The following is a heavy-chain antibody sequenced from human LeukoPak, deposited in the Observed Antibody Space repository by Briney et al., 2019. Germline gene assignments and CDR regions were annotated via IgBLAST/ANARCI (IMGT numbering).Heavy chain of an antibody. Sequence: GGSLRLSCAASGLTFSSCWMSWVRQAPGKGLEWVANIDQDGSGKYYVDSVKGRFTISRDNSKNTLYLQMNSLRAEDTAVYYCARGPYYDIVATIPAFDIWGQGTMVTVSS. D-gene: IGHD5-12*01. V-gene: IGHV3-7*01. CDR1: GLTFSSCW. CDR2: IDQDGSGK. CDR3: ARGPYYDIVATIPAFDI. J-gene: IGHJ3*02.